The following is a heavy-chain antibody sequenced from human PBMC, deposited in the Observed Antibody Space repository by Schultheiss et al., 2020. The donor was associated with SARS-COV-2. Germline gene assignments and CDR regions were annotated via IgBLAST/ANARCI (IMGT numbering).Heavy chain of an antibody. CDR2: IRSKANSYAT. V-gene: IGHV3-73*01. Sequence: GGSLRLSCAASGFTFSGSAMHWVRQASGKGLEWVGRIRSKANSYATAYAASVKGRFTISRDDSKNTLYLQMNSLKTEDTAVYYCTTELDYYAHGRVSGVPGHYWGQGTLVTVSS. CDR3: TTELDYYAHGRVSGVPGHY. J-gene: IGHJ4*02. CDR1: GFTFSGSA. D-gene: IGHD3-10*01.